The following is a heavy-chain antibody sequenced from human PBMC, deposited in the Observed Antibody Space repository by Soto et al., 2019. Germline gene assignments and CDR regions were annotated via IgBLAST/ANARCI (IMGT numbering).Heavy chain of an antibody. CDR2: ISYDGSNK. CDR3: ARDRRDGKNLAYYGMDV. D-gene: IGHD2-21*01. V-gene: IGHV3-30-3*01. J-gene: IGHJ6*02. CDR1: GFIFSTYA. Sequence: PGGALRRSCAASGFIFSTYAMHWVRQAPGEGLEWVAVISYDGSNKYHADSVKGRFTISRDNSKNTLYLQMNSLRVEDTALYYCARDRRDGKNLAYYGMDVWGQGTTVTVSS.